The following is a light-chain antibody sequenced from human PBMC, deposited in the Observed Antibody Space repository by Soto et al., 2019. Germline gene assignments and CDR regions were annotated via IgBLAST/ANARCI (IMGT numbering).Light chain of an antibody. CDR1: QTISSY. CDR3: QQSHSIPYT. CDR2: AAS. V-gene: IGKV1-39*01. J-gene: IGKJ2*01. Sequence: DIQMTQSPSSLSASVGDRVTITCRASQTISSYLNWYQRKPGKAPKLLIYAASSLQSGVPSRFSGSGSGTDFTLTISSLQPEDFATYYCQQSHSIPYTFGQGPKLEIK.